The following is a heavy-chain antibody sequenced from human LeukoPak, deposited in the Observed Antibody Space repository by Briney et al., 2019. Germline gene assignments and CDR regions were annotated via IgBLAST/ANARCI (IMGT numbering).Heavy chain of an antibody. CDR3: ARSQTTVVPAAMGY. CDR1: GFTFSSYD. V-gene: IGHV3-33*01. J-gene: IGHJ4*02. Sequence: GGSLRLSCAASGFTFSSYDMHWLRQAPGKGLEWVADIWYDGSNKYYADSVKGRFTISRDNSKNTLYLQMNSLRAEDTAVYYRARSQTTVVPAAMGYWGQGTLVTVSS. CDR2: IWYDGSNK. D-gene: IGHD2-2*01.